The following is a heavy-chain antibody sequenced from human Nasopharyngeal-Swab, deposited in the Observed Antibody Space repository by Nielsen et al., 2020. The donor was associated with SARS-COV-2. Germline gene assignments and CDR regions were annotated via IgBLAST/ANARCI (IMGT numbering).Heavy chain of an antibody. CDR1: GGSFSGYY. CDR3: ARATVTTWGFDL. CDR2: INHSGST. Sequence: SETLSLTCAVYGGSFSGYYWSWIRQPPGKGLEWIGEINHSGSTYYNPSLKSRVTISVDRSKNQFSLKLSSVTAADTAVYYCARATVTTWGFDLWGRGTLVTVSS. D-gene: IGHD4-17*01. J-gene: IGHJ2*01. V-gene: IGHV4-34*01.